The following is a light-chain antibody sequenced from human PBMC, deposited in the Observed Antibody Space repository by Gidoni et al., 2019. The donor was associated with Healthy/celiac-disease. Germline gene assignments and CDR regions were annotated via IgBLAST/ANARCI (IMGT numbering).Light chain of an antibody. J-gene: IGKJ2*01. Sequence: IVMTKSPDSLAVSLGERATINCKSSQSVLYSSNNKNYLAWYQQKPGQPPKLLIYWASTPESVVPDRFSGSGSGTDFTLTISSLQAEDVAVYYCQQYYSTPYTFGQGTKLEIK. CDR3: QQYYSTPYT. V-gene: IGKV4-1*01. CDR1: QSVLYSSNNKNY. CDR2: WAS.